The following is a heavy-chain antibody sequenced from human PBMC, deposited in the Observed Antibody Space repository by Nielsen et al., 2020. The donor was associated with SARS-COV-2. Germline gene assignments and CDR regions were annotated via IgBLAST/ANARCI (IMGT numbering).Heavy chain of an antibody. V-gene: IGHV5-10-1*01. D-gene: IGHD2-15*01. CDR3: ARPTYCSGGSCYWFDP. J-gene: IGHJ5*02. CDR2: IDTSDAYT. Sequence: VRQMPGRGLGWMGRIDTSDAYTNYSPSFQGHVTISADKSISTAYLQWSSLKASDTAMYYCARPTYCSGGSCYWFDPWGQGTLVTVSS.